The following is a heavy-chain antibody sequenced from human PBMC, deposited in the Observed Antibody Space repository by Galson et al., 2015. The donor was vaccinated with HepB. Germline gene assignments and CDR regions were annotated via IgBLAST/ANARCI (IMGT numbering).Heavy chain of an antibody. CDR2: INSDGTYI. J-gene: IGHJ4*02. CDR3: ARTRGAAAGIFDY. D-gene: IGHD6-13*01. V-gene: IGHV3-74*01. Sequence: SLRLSCAASEFTLSNYWMHWVRQAPGKGLVWVSRINSDGTYITYADSVKGRFTISRDNAKNTLYLQMNSPRAEDTALYYCARTRGAAAGIFDYWGQGSLVTVSS. CDR1: EFTLSNYW.